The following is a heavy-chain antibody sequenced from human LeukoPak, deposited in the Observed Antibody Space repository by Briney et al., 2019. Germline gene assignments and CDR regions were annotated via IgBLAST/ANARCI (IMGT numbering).Heavy chain of an antibody. CDR3: AKGTTTLVVTKIDH. D-gene: IGHD4-23*01. CDR2: ISGSGGST. Sequence: PGGSLRLSCAASGFTFSTYAMSWVRQAPGKGLEWVSVISGSGGSTYYADSVKGRFTISRDNSKNTLYLQMNSLRAEDTAVYYCAKGTTTLVVTKIDHWGQGTLVTVSS. J-gene: IGHJ4*02. V-gene: IGHV3-23*01. CDR1: GFTFSTYA.